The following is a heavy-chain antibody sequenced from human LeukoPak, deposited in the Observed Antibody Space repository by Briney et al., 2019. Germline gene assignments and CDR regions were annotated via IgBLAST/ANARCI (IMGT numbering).Heavy chain of an antibody. Sequence: GGSLRLSCAASGVTFSSYWMSWVRQAPGKGLEWLSFIYSGGDTYYADSVEGRFTISRDNSKNTFHLQMNSLGAEDTAVYYCARRAGDYSHPYDYWGQGTLVTVSS. V-gene: IGHV3-53*01. CDR2: IYSGGDT. D-gene: IGHD3-22*01. CDR1: GVTFSSYW. J-gene: IGHJ4*02. CDR3: ARRAGDYSHPYDY.